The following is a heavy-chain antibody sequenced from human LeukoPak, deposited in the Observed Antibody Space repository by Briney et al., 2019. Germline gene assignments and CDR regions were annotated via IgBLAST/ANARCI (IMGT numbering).Heavy chain of an antibody. J-gene: IGHJ3*02. CDR1: GGSISSDY. D-gene: IGHD6-13*01. Sequence: MPSETLSLTCTVSGGSISSDYWSWIRQPAGKGLEWIGRINISGSTNYNPSLKSRVTMSVDTSKNQFSLKLSSVTAADTAVYYCAREKSSWSGLDAFDIWGQGTMVTVSS. V-gene: IGHV4-4*07. CDR3: AREKSSWSGLDAFDI. CDR2: INISGST.